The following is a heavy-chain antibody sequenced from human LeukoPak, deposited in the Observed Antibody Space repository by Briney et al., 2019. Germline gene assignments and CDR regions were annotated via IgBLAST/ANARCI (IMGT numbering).Heavy chain of an antibody. J-gene: IGHJ4*02. CDR3: ARDYAAAGTGAFDY. CDR1: GFTFSSYW. D-gene: IGHD6-13*01. Sequence: GGSLRLSCAASGFTFSSYWMHWVRQAPGKGLVWVSRINSDGSSTSYADSVKGRFTISRDNAKNTLYLQMNSLRAEDTAVYYCARDYAAAGTGAFDYWGQGTLVTVPS. CDR2: INSDGSST. V-gene: IGHV3-74*01.